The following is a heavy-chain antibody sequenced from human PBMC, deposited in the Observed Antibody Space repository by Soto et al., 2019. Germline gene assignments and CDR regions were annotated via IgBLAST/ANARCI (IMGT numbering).Heavy chain of an antibody. V-gene: IGHV3-7*01. Sequence: EVQLVESGGGLVQPGGSLRLSCAASGFTFSSSWMTWVRQAPGKGLEWVANIKPDGSEKDYVASVRGRFTIPRDNAESSMSLQMNSLRAEDTAVYYCGRFNNWNLDFWGQGTLVTVSS. D-gene: IGHD1-20*01. CDR2: IKPDGSEK. CDR1: GFTFSSSW. CDR3: GRFNNWNLDF. J-gene: IGHJ4*02.